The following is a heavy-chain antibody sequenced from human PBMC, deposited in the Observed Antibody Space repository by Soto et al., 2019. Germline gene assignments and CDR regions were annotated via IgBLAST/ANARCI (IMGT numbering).Heavy chain of an antibody. Sequence: ASVKVSCKASGYTFTGYYMHWVRQAPGQGLEWMGWINPNSGDTNYAQKFQGWVTMTRDTSISTAYMELSRLRSDDTAVYYCARGPDIVVVPAAMLVDYGMDVWGQGTTVTVSS. CDR3: ARGPDIVVVPAAMLVDYGMDV. D-gene: IGHD2-2*01. V-gene: IGHV1-2*04. J-gene: IGHJ6*02. CDR1: GYTFTGYY. CDR2: INPNSGDT.